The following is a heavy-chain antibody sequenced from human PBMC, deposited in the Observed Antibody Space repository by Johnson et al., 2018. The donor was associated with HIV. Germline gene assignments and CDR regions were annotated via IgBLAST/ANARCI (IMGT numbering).Heavy chain of an antibody. CDR1: GFTVSSNY. J-gene: IGHJ3*02. CDR3: ARAEGDYYDSGGWGPDAFDI. Sequence: VQLVESGGGLIQPGGSLRLSCAASGFTVSSNYMSWVRQAPGKGLEWVSRINSDGSNKYYADSVKGRFTISRDNSKNTLYLQMNSLRAEDTAVYYCARAEGDYYDSGGWGPDAFDIWGQGTMVTVSS. D-gene: IGHD3-22*01. CDR2: INSDGSNK. V-gene: IGHV3-53*01.